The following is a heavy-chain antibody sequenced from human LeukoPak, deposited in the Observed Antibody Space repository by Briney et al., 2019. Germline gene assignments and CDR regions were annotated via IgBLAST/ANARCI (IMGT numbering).Heavy chain of an antibody. CDR2: IYYSGST. V-gene: IGHV4-30-4*08. CDR3: ARVDSSSWRPMKFDY. D-gene: IGHD6-13*01. J-gene: IGHJ4*02. Sequence: PSETLSLTCTVSGGSISSGDYYWSWIRQPPGKGLEWIGYIYYSGSTYYNPSLKSRVTISVDTSKNQFSLKLSSVTAADTAVYYCARVDSSSWRPMKFDYWGQGTLVTVS. CDR1: GGSISSGDYY.